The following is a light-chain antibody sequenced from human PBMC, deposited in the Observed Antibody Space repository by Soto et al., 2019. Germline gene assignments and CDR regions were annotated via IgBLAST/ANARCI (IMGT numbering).Light chain of an antibody. CDR1: QSLLFSNGYNY. CDR2: LGS. V-gene: IGKV2-28*01. J-gene: IGKJ2*01. Sequence: DIVMTQSPLSLPVTPGEPASISCRSSQSLLFSNGYNYLDWYLQKPGQSPQLLIYLGSNRASGVPDRFSGRGSGTEFTLKISRVEAEDVGVYYCMQALEIPHTFGQGTKLEIK. CDR3: MQALEIPHT.